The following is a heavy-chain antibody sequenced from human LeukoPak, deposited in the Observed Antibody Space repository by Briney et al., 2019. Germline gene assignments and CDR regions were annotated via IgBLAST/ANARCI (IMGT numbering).Heavy chain of an antibody. CDR2: IYSGGMT. CDR1: VLNVTYNY. J-gene: IGHJ4*02. CDR3: AREARGSGRDFDY. V-gene: IGHV3-53*01. D-gene: IGHD3-10*01. Sequence: GGSLRLSCAPSVLNVTYNYMSWVRGAPGRGLEWLSVIYSGGMTYYADSVKGRFIISRDNSKNTLYLQMNSLRAEDTAVYFCAREARGSGRDFDYWGQGILVTVSS.